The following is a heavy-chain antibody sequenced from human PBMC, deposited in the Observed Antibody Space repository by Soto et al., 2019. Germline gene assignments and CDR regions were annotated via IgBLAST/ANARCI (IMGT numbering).Heavy chain of an antibody. CDR2: IYPGDSDT. V-gene: IGHV5-51*01. J-gene: IGHJ4*02. CDR3: ARLGGNYGDSMSPFDY. CDR1: GYSFTSYW. D-gene: IGHD4-17*01. Sequence: GESLKISCKGSGYSFTSYWIGWVRQMPGKGLEWMGIIYPGDSDTRYSPSFQGQVTISADKSISTAYLQWSSLKASDTAMYYCARLGGNYGDSMSPFDYWGQGTLVTVSS.